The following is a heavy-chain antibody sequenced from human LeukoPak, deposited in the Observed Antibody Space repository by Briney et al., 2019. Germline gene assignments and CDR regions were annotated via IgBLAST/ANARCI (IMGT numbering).Heavy chain of an antibody. CDR1: GGSFSGYY. D-gene: IGHD3-3*01. J-gene: IGHJ4*02. CDR2: INHSGST. V-gene: IGHV4-34*01. Sequence: SETLSLTCAVYGGSFSGYYWSWIRQPPGKGLEGMGEINHSGSTNYNPSLKSRVTISVDTSKNQFSLKLSSVTAADTAVYYCARGRYDFWSGYRPFDYWGQGTLVTVSS. CDR3: ARGRYDFWSGYRPFDY.